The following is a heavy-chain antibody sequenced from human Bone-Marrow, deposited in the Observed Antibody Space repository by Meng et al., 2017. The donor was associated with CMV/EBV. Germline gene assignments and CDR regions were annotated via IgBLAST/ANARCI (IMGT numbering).Heavy chain of an antibody. CDR2: IYWNDDQ. D-gene: IGHD2-2*02. Sequence: VVVGWNLQRPGKALEWLALIYWNDDQRYSPSLKSRLTITKDTSKHQVVLTMTNMDPVDTATYYCARLQDLGYCSSTSCYTVFDYWGQGTLVTVSS. CDR3: ARLQDLGYCSSTSCYTVFDY. J-gene: IGHJ4*02. CDR1: VV. V-gene: IGHV2-5*01.